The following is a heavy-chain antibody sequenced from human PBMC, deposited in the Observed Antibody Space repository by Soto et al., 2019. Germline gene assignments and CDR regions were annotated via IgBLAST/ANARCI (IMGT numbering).Heavy chain of an antibody. D-gene: IGHD1-26*01. V-gene: IGHV3-23*01. CDR2: ISGSGNRT. CDR1: GFTLSSYA. J-gene: IGHJ6*02. CDR3: AKEVTSGSYSHYYYGLDV. Sequence: EVQLLESGGGLVQPGGSLRLSCAASGFTLSSYAMSWVRQAPGKGLEWVSAISGSGNRTFHADSVKGRFTISRDNAKNELYLQMNSLRVEDKDVYYCAKEVTSGSYSHYYYGLDVWGQGTMVTVSS.